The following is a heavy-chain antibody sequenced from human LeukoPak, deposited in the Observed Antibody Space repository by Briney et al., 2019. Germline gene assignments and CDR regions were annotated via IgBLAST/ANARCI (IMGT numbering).Heavy chain of an antibody. V-gene: IGHV4-59*01. CDR2: IYYSGST. CDR3: ARGVSLEWLFAHRTPYYMDV. Sequence: PSETLSLTCTVSGGSISSYYWSWIRQPPGKGLEWIGYIYYSGSTNYNPSLKSRVTISVDTSKNQFSLKLSSVTAADTAVYYCARGVSLEWLFAHRTPYYMDVWGKGTTVTVSS. J-gene: IGHJ6*03. D-gene: IGHD3-3*01. CDR1: GGSISSYY.